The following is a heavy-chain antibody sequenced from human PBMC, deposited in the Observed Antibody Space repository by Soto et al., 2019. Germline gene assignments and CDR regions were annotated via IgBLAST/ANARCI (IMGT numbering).Heavy chain of an antibody. Sequence: SSDTLSLTCAVYGGSFSGYYWSWIRQPPGKGLEWIGEINYSGSTNYNPSLKSRVTISVDTSKNQFSLNLSYVTAADTAVYYCARGDWKGAYWGRGTLVTVSS. J-gene: IGHJ4*02. CDR3: ARGDWKGAY. V-gene: IGHV4-34*01. CDR2: INYSGST. CDR1: GGSFSGYY. D-gene: IGHD1-1*01.